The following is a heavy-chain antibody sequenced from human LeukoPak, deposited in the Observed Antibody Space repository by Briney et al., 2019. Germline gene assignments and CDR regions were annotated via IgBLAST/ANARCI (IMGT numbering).Heavy chain of an antibody. CDR3: ARDQPGGAGYDILTGYRWGGGPASINWFDP. Sequence: PSETLSLTCTVSGGSISSGSYYWSWIRQPAGKGLEWIGRIYTSGSTNYNPSLKSRVTISVDTSKNQFSLKLSSVTAADTAVYYCARDQPGGAGYDILTGYRWGGGPASINWFDPWGQGTLVTVSS. D-gene: IGHD3-9*01. CDR2: IYTSGST. CDR1: GGSISSGSYY. V-gene: IGHV4-61*02. J-gene: IGHJ5*02.